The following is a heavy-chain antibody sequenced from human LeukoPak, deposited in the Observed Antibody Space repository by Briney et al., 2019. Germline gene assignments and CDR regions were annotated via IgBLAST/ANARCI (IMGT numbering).Heavy chain of an antibody. CDR3: ARDSSGSLDY. Sequence: GGSLRLSCAASGFSFGGYTMHWVRQAPGKGLEWVSLISWNGYSTSYGDSVKGRFTISRDNNKDSLYMQMNSLRTEDTALYYCARDSSGSLDYWGQGTLVTVSS. CDR2: ISWNGYST. CDR1: GFSFGGYT. J-gene: IGHJ4*02. D-gene: IGHD1-26*01. V-gene: IGHV3-43*01.